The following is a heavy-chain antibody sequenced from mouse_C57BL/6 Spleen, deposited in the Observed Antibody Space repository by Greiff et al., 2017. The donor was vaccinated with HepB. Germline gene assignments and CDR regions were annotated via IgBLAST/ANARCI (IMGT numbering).Heavy chain of an antibody. D-gene: IGHD1-1*01. J-gene: IGHJ4*01. CDR3: AHYGSSSYAMDY. Sequence: QVQLQQPGAELVKPGASVKLSCKASGYTFTSYWMHWVMQRPGQGLEWIGMILPNSGSTTYNEKFKSKATLTVDNSSSTAYMHLSSLTSEDSAVYYCAHYGSSSYAMDYWGQGTSVTVSS. CDR2: ILPNSGST. CDR1: GYTFTSYW. V-gene: IGHV1-64*01.